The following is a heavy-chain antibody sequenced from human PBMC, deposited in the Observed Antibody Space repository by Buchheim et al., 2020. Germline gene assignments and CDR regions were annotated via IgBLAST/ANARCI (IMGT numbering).Heavy chain of an antibody. CDR2: ISYDGNNK. CDR3: AKGRYCISTTCPAIGTDGMDV. D-gene: IGHD2-2*01. Sequence: QVQVVESGGGVVQPGRSLRLSCAASGFTFSRHGMHWVRQAPGKGLEWVAVISYDGNNKNYADSVKGRFTISRDNSKSPLSLQMNSLRAEDTAVYYCAKGRYCISTTCPAIGTDGMDVWGQGTT. CDR1: GFTFSRHG. J-gene: IGHJ6*02. V-gene: IGHV3-30*18.